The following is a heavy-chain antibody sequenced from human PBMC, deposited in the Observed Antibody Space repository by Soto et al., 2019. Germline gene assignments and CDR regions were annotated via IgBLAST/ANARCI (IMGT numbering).Heavy chain of an antibody. CDR3: ARCVRYYDSSGSLDY. CDR1: GGSISSGGYS. D-gene: IGHD3-22*01. Sequence: QLQLQESGSGLVKPSQTLSLTCAVSGGSISSGGYSWSWIRQPPGKALEWIGYIYHSGSTYYNPSLKILVTISVDRSKNQFSLKLSSVTAADTAVYYCARCVRYYDSSGSLDYWGQGTLVTVSS. V-gene: IGHV4-30-2*01. CDR2: IYHSGST. J-gene: IGHJ4*02.